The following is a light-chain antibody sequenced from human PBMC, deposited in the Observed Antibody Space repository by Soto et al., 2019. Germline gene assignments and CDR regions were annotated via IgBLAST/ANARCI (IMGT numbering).Light chain of an antibody. Sequence: DIQMTQSPSSLSASVGDRVTITCRATQAIGNNLNWYQQKPGKAPKVLISAASTLQSGVPSRFSGSGAATEFTRTITSLQPEDFETYHCQQSNTIPYTFGQGTKLEIK. V-gene: IGKV1-39*01. CDR2: AAS. CDR1: QAIGNN. CDR3: QQSNTIPYT. J-gene: IGKJ2*01.